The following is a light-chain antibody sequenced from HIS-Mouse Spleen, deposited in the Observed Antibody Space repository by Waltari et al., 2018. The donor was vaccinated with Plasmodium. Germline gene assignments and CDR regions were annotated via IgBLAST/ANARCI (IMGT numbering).Light chain of an antibody. CDR3: SSYAGSNNLV. J-gene: IGLJ2*01. CDR1: SSDVGGYNY. V-gene: IGLV2-8*01. CDR2: EVS. Sequence: QSALTQPPSASGSPGQSVTISCTGTSSDVGGYNYVSWSQQHPGKAPKLMIYEVSKRPSGVPDRVSGSKSGNTASLTVSGLQAEDEADYYCSSYAGSNNLVFGGGTKLTVL.